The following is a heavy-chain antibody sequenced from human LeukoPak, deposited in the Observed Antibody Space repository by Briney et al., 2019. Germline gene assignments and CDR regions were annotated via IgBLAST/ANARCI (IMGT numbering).Heavy chain of an antibody. CDR1: GFPFRFYE. CDR3: ALLAVATDFDY. V-gene: IGHV3-48*03. J-gene: IGHJ4*02. D-gene: IGHD6-19*01. CDR2: IHSSGTTT. Sequence: GGSLRLSCALSGFPFRFYEMHWVRQAPGKGLEWVSNIHSSGTTTYYADSVKGRFSISRDNAKNSLYLRMNSLRVEDTAVYYCALLAVATDFDYWGQGALVTVSS.